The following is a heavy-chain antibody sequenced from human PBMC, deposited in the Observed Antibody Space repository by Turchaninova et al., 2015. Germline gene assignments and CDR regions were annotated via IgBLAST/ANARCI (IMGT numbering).Heavy chain of an antibody. Sequence: QVQLVQSGAEVKNPGSSVKVSGKASGGTFSSYAISWVRQGPGQGLEWMGRIIPILGIANYAQKFQGRVTITADKSTSTAYMELSSLRSEDTAVYYCARVISREPPTLGYWGQGTLVTVSS. J-gene: IGHJ4*02. CDR2: IIPILGIA. D-gene: IGHD3-16*01. CDR3: ARVISREPPTLGY. CDR1: GGTFSSYA. V-gene: IGHV1-69*04.